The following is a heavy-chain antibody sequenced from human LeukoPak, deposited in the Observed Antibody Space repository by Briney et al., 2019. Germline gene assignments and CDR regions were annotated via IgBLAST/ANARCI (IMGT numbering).Heavy chain of an antibody. J-gene: IGHJ4*02. V-gene: IGHV1-2*02. Sequence: ASVKVSCKASGYTFTGYYMHWVRQAPGQGIERKGWINPNSGGTNYAQKFQGRVTMTRDTSISTAHMELSRLRSDDTAVYYCARDADNPSGIAAAGQIDYWGQGTLVTVSS. CDR2: INPNSGGT. CDR3: ARDADNPSGIAAAGQIDY. CDR1: GYTFTGYY. D-gene: IGHD6-13*01.